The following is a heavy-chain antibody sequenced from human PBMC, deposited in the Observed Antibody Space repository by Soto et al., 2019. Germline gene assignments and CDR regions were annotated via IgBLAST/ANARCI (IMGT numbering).Heavy chain of an antibody. D-gene: IGHD2-15*01. J-gene: IGHJ4*02. V-gene: IGHV4-30-4*01. CDR2: IYYSGST. Sequence: SETLSLTCTVSGGSISSGDYYWSWIRQPPGKGLEWIGYIYYSGSTYYNPSLKSRVTISVDTSKNQFSLKLSSVTAADTAVYYCARDRCSGGSCFYDYWGQGTLVTVSS. CDR3: ARDRCSGGSCFYDY. CDR1: GGSISSGDYY.